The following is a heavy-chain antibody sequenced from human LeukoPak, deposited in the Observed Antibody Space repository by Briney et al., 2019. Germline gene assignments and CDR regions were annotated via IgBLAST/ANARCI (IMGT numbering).Heavy chain of an antibody. CDR3: AKCDPYWYFDL. J-gene: IGHJ2*01. CDR2: ISWNSGIL. V-gene: IGHV3-9*01. CDR1: GFTFDDYA. Sequence: PGRSLRLSCAASGFTFDDYAIHWVRQAPGKGLEWVSGISWNSGILAYADSVKGRFTISRDNAKNSLYLQMNSLRPEDTAFYYCAKCDPYWYFDLWGRGNLVTVSS.